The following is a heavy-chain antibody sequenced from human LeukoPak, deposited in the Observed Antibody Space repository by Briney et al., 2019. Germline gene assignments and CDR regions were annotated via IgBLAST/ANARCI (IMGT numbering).Heavy chain of an antibody. CDR1: GFTFSSYE. D-gene: IGHD4-23*01. Sequence: GGSLRLSCAASGFTFSSYEMNWVRQAPGKGLEWVSYISSSGSTIYYADSVKGRFTISRDNAKNTLYLQMNSLRADDTAVYYCARDSGTTVGYFDYWGQGTLVTVSS. V-gene: IGHV3-48*03. CDR3: ARDSGTTVGYFDY. CDR2: ISSSGSTI. J-gene: IGHJ4*02.